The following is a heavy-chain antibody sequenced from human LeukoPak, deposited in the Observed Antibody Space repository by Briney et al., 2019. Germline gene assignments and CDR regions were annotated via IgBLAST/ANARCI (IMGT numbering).Heavy chain of an antibody. CDR1: PGITFSDYW. CDR3: VGGIGWQPDY. D-gene: IGHD6-19*01. Sequence: GGSLRLSCAASPGITFSDYWMNWVRQAPGKGLEWVAIIRQDGREKLYLDSVKGRFTTSRDNAKSSVYLQINSLRAEDTAVYYCVGGIGWQPDYWGQGTLVTASS. CDR2: IRQDGREK. J-gene: IGHJ4*02. V-gene: IGHV3-7*03.